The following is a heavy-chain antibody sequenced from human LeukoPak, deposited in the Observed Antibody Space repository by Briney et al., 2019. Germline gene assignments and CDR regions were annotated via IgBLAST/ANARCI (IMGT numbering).Heavy chain of an antibody. Sequence: GESLKISRKASGYNFTPYWIGWVRQKPGKGLEWMGITFPGVSDTKYSPPFQGLVTMSADRSTNTAYLQWNSLKASDTAMYYCVRHFHPAETTGGYFDLLGRGTLVTVSS. D-gene: IGHD4-17*01. CDR1: GYNFTPYW. V-gene: IGHV5-51*01. CDR3: VRHFHPAETTGGYFDL. J-gene: IGHJ2*01. CDR2: TFPGVSDT.